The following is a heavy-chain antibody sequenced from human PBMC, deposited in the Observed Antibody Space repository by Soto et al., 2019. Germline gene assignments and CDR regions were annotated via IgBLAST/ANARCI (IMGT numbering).Heavy chain of an antibody. D-gene: IGHD6-19*01. Sequence: SGKVSCKASGGTFSSYTISWVRQAPGQGLEWMGRIIPILGIANYAQKFQGRVTMTADKSTSTAYMELSSLRSEDTAVYYCAARIAVVGTISIPSYYGMDVWGQGTTVTGSS. CDR2: IIPILGIA. CDR1: GGTFSSYT. V-gene: IGHV1-69*02. J-gene: IGHJ6*02. CDR3: AARIAVVGTISIPSYYGMDV.